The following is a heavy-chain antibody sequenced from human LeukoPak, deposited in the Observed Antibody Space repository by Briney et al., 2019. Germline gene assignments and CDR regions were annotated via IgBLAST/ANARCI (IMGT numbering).Heavy chain of an antibody. Sequence: GGSLRLSCAASGFTDSSNYMSWVRQAPGKGLEWVSVIYSGGSTYYADSVKGRFTISRDNSKNTLYLQMNSLRAEDTAVYYCARSWGGNYYYYGMDVWGQGTTVTVSS. CDR2: IYSGGST. J-gene: IGHJ6*02. CDR1: GFTDSSNY. V-gene: IGHV3-53*01. CDR3: ARSWGGNYYYYGMDV. D-gene: IGHD3-10*01.